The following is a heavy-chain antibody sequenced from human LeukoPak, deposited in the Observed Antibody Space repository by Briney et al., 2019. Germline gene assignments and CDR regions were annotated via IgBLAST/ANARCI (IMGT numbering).Heavy chain of an antibody. CDR3: ARDGGVYDSSADY. CDR2: IYHSGST. CDR1: GYSISSGYY. D-gene: IGHD3-22*01. V-gene: IGHV4-38-2*02. J-gene: IGHJ4*02. Sequence: PSETLSLTCTVSGYSISSGYYWGWIREHPGEGLEWIGSIYHSGSTYYNPSLKSRVTISVDTSKNQFSLKLSSVTAADTAVYYCARDGGVYDSSADYWGQGTLVTVSS.